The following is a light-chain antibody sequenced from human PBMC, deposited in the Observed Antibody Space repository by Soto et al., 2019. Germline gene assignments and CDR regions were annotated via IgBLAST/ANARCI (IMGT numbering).Light chain of an antibody. Sequence: EFVLTQSPGTLSLSPGERGTLSCRASQSVSSRLAWYQHKPGQAPRLLISGASSRATGIPDRFSGSGSGTDFTLTISRLEPEDFALYYCQHYGASPITFGQGTRLEIK. V-gene: IGKV3-20*01. CDR3: QHYGASPIT. CDR1: QSVSSR. CDR2: GAS. J-gene: IGKJ5*01.